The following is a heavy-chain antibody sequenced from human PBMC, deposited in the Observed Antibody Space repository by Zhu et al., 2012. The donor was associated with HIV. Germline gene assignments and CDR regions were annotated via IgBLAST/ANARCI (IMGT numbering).Heavy chain of an antibody. CDR3: ARDLAVAGMWYLDP. D-gene: IGHD6-19*01. J-gene: IGHJ2*01. V-gene: IGHV4-59*01. Sequence: QVQLQESGPGLVKPSETLSLICSVSGGSISTYYWSWIRQPPGKGLEWIGYVYYSGSTNYNPSLKSRVTILADTSKNQFSLKMSSVTAADTAVYYCARDLAVAGMWYLDPWGLAPWSLSPQ. CDR2: VYYSGST. CDR1: GGSISTYY.